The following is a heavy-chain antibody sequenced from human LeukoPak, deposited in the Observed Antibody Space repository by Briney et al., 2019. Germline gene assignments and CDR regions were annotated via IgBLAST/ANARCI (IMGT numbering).Heavy chain of an antibody. D-gene: IGHD6-13*01. J-gene: IGHJ4*02. CDR1: GYTLTDLS. CDR2: FDPEDGET. CDR3: ATEPIEAAQD. V-gene: IGHV1-24*01. Sequence: ASVTVSCTVSGYTLTDLSMHWVRQAPGKGLEWMGGFDPEDGETIYAQKFQGIVTMTEDTSTDTAYMELSSLRSEDTAVYYCATEPIEAAQDWGQGTLVTVHS.